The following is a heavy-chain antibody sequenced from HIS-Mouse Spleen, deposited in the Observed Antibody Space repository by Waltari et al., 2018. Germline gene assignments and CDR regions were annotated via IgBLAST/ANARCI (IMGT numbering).Heavy chain of an antibody. CDR1: GYTFTSYG. CDR2: ISAYNGNT. V-gene: IGHV1-18*01. CDR3: ARDTYYDYVWGSYKADY. J-gene: IGHJ4*02. D-gene: IGHD3-16*01. Sequence: QVQLVQSGAEVKKPGASVKVSCKASGYTFTSYGISWVRQAPGQGLEWMGWISAYNGNTNYAQKLQGRVTRTTDTSTSTAYMELRSLRSDDTAVYYCARDTYYDYVWGSYKADYWGQGTLVTVSS.